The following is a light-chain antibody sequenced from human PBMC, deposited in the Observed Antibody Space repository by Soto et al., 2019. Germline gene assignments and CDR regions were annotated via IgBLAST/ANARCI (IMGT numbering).Light chain of an antibody. CDR1: SSNIGSNT. V-gene: IGLV1-44*01. Sequence: QSVLTQPPSASGTPGQRGTISFSGSSSNIGSNTVSWYQQVPGTAPKLLIYSNNQRPSGVPDRFSGSKSGTSASLATSGLQSEDEADYYCAAWDDSLNALVFGTGTKVTV. CDR3: AAWDDSLNALV. J-gene: IGLJ1*01. CDR2: SNN.